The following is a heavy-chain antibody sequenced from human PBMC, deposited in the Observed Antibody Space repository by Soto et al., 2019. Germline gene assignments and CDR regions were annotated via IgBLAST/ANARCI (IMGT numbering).Heavy chain of an antibody. CDR2: INAGNGNT. Sequence: QVQLVQSGAEEKKPGASVKVSCKASGYTFTIYAMHWVRQAPGQRLEWMGWINAGNGNTKYSQKFQGRVTITRDTSASTAYMELNSLRSEDTAVYYCARAVAVPADFDYWCQGTLVTVSS. CDR3: ARAVAVPADFDY. J-gene: IGHJ4*02. D-gene: IGHD6-19*01. CDR1: GYTFTIYA. V-gene: IGHV1-3*05.